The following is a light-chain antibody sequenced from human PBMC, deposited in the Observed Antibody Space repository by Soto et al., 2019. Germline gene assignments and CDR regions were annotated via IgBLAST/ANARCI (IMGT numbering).Light chain of an antibody. V-gene: IGKV3-20*01. CDR1: QSVSNNY. J-gene: IGKJ1*01. CDR2: AAS. CDR3: QQSGSSGT. Sequence: EMVFTQSPCTLSLSPGERATLSCRASQSVSNNYLSWYQKKPGQAPRLLIDAASNRATGIPDRFSGSGSGKDFTLTISRLEPEDFAVYYCQQSGSSGTFGQGTKVDIK.